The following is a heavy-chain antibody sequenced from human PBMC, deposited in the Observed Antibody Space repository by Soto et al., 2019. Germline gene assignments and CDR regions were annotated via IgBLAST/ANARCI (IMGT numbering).Heavy chain of an antibody. CDR1: GFDFHTYT. D-gene: IGHD2-2*03. Sequence: DVQLVESGGGLVKPGGSLRLSCAACGFDFHTYTMTWIRQAPGKGLEWVSYISGTSETIFYADSVKGRFTISRDNDKNSLYLQLNSLRDEETAVYYCATGYCRSDNCHFTHWGQGTLVTVSS. V-gene: IGHV3-48*02. J-gene: IGHJ4*02. CDR3: ATGYCRSDNCHFTH. CDR2: ISGTSETI.